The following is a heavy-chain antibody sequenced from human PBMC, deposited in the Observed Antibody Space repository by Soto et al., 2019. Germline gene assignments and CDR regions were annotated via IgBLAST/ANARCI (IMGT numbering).Heavy chain of an antibody. CDR1: GFSLSTSGMR. D-gene: IGHD6-13*01. J-gene: IGHJ4*02. CDR2: IDWDDDK. Sequence: SGPTLVNPTHTLTLTCTFSGFSLSTSGMRVSWIRQPPGKALEWLARIDWDDDKFYSTSLKTRLTISKDTSKNQVVLTMTNMDPVETATYYCTSVAAAGIDYWGQGTLVTVSS. V-gene: IGHV2-70*04. CDR3: TSVAAAGIDY.